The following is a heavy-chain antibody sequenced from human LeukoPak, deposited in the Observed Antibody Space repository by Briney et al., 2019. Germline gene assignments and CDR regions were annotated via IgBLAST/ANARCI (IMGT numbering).Heavy chain of an antibody. J-gene: IGHJ3*02. CDR1: GFAFNSYA. CDR2: ISYDGSNK. Sequence: GGSLRLSCAASGFAFNSYAMHWVRQAPGKGLEWVAVISYDGSNKYYTDSVKGRFTISRDNSKNTLYLQMNSLRDEDTAVYYCARATYYYGTSTSSGASDIWGQGTMVIVSS. D-gene: IGHD3-22*01. CDR3: ARATYYYGTSTSSGASDI. V-gene: IGHV3-30-3*01.